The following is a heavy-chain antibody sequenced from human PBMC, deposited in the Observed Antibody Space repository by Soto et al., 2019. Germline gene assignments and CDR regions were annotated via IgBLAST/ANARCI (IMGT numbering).Heavy chain of an antibody. Sequence: EAQLLESGGGLVQPGGSLRLSCAASGITVSNYAMNWVRQAPGKGLEWVSSISGGDTYYADSVRGRFTISRDNSQNTLYLQMNSLRDDDTAIYFCAQCSVRRSGWCNWFDPWGQGTLVTVSS. CDR1: GITVSNYA. CDR3: AQCSVRRSGWCNWFDP. D-gene: IGHD6-19*01. J-gene: IGHJ5*02. CDR2: ISGGDT. V-gene: IGHV3-23*01.